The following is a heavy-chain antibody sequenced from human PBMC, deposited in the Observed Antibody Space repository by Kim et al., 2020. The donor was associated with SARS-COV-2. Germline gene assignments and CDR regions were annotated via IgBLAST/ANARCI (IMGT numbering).Heavy chain of an antibody. V-gene: IGHV4-34*01. J-gene: IGHJ6*02. CDR3: ARWRWEFAVRLVVITKDYYGMDV. Sequence: SETLSLTCAVYGGSFSGYYWSWIRQPPGKGLEWIGEINHSGSTNYNPSLKSRVTISVDTSKNQFSLKLSSVTAADTAVYYCARWRWEFAVRLVVITKDYYGMDVWGQGTTVTVSS. CDR1: GGSFSGYY. D-gene: IGHD3-22*01. CDR2: INHSGST.